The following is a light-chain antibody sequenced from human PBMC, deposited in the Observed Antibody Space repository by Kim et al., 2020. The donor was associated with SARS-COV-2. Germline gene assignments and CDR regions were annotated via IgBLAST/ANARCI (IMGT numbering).Light chain of an antibody. CDR1: SSNIGINY. Sequence: GQRVPISCAGSSSNIGINYVYWYQQLPGAAPKLVIHSNNQRPSGVPDRFSGSKSGTSASLAISGLQSEDEADYYCAAWDDSLSGAVFGGGTKLTVL. CDR3: AAWDDSLSGAV. J-gene: IGLJ3*02. CDR2: SNN. V-gene: IGLV1-47*02.